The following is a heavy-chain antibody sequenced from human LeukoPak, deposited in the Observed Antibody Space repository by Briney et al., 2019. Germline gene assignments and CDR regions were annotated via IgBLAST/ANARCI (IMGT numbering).Heavy chain of an antibody. CDR1: GGTFSSYA. V-gene: IGHV7-4-1*02. CDR2: INTNTGNP. D-gene: IGHD4-23*01. Sequence: ASVKVSCKASGGTFSSYAISWVRQAPGQGLEWMGWINTNTGNPTYAQGFTGRFVFSLDTSVSTAYLQISSLKAEDTAVYYCASLATTMATGVFDIWGKGKRVTVSS. J-gene: IGHJ3*02. CDR3: ASLATTMATGVFDI.